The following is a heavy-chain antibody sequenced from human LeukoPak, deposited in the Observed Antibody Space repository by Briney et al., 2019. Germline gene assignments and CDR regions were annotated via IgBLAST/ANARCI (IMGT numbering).Heavy chain of an antibody. D-gene: IGHD6-13*01. CDR3: ARDPVVASPGPFYYHYMDV. CDR1: GFAVSSNY. J-gene: IGHJ6*03. CDR2: IDSSGNT. V-gene: IGHV3-53*01. Sequence: PGGSLRLSCAASGFAVSSNYMSWVRQPPGKGLEWLSLIDSSGNTFYADSVKGRFTISRDYLKNTLFLQMNSLRAEDTAPYYCARDPVVASPGPFYYHYMDVWGKGTTVTVSS.